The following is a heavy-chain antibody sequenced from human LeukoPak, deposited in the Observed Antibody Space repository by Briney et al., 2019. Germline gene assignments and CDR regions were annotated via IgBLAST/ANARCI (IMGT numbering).Heavy chain of an antibody. V-gene: IGHV3-30*04. Sequence: GGSLRLSCAASGFTFSSYAMHWVRQAPGKGLEWVAVISYDGSNKYYADPVKGRFTISRDNSKNTLYLQMNSLRAEDTAVYYCARDLDAWYSGSYYYYYGMDVWGQGTTVTVSS. J-gene: IGHJ6*02. D-gene: IGHD1-26*01. CDR3: ARDLDAWYSGSYYYYYGMDV. CDR1: GFTFSSYA. CDR2: ISYDGSNK.